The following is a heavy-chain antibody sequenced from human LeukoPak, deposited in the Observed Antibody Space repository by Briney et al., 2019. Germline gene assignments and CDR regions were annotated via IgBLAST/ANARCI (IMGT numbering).Heavy chain of an antibody. CDR1: GGSISSYY. CDR2: IYYSGST. CDR3: ARASLAKGDY. Sequence: PSETLSLTCTVSGGSISSYYWSWIRQPPGKGLEWIGYIYYSGSTNYNPSLKSRVTISVDTSKNQFSLKLSSVTAADTAVYYCARASLAKGDYWGQGTLVTVSS. J-gene: IGHJ4*02. V-gene: IGHV4-59*12.